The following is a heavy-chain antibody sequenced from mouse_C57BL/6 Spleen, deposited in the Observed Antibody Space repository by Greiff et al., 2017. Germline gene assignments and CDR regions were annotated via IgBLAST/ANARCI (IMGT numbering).Heavy chain of an antibody. Sequence: EVKVVESGGGLVKPGGSLKLSCAASGFTFSDYGMHWVRQAPEKGLEWVAYISSGSSTIYYAATVKGRFTISRDNAKNTLFLQMTSLRSEDTAMYYCARLGPNYFDYWGQGTTRTVSS. D-gene: IGHD4-1*01. CDR1: GFTFSDYG. CDR3: ARLGPNYFDY. V-gene: IGHV5-17*01. CDR2: ISSGSSTI. J-gene: IGHJ2*01.